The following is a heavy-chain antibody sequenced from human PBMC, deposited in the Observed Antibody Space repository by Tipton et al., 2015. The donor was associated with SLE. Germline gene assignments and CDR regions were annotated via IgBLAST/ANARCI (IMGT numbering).Heavy chain of an antibody. CDR1: GGSISSISYY. V-gene: IGHV4-39*01. Sequence: TLSLTCTVSGGSISSISYYWGWIRPPPGKGLEWIGSIYYSGSTYYNPSLKSRVTISVDTSKNQFSLKLSSVTAADTAVYYCARIIRGVYYYYMDVWGKGTTVTVSS. J-gene: IGHJ6*03. D-gene: IGHD3-10*01. CDR3: ARIIRGVYYYYMDV. CDR2: IYYSGST.